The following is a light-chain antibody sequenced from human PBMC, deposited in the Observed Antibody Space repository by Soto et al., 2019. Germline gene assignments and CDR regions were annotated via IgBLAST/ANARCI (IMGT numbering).Light chain of an antibody. J-gene: IGLJ2*01. CDR1: SSNIGACYD. CDR2: GNS. Sequence: QLVLTQPPSVSGAPGQRVTISCTGSSSNIGACYDVHWYQQFPGTAPKLLIYGNSNRPSGVPDRFSGSKSGTSASLAITGLQAEDEADYYCQSYDSSLSGVVFGGGTKLTVL. CDR3: QSYDSSLSGVV. V-gene: IGLV1-40*01.